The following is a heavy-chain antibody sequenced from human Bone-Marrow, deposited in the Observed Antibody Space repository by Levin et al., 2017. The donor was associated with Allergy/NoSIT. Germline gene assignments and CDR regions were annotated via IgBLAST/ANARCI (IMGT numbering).Heavy chain of an antibody. CDR2: ISTRSSYR. V-gene: IGHV3-21*01. CDR3: ARGSYDILTGYYFY. D-gene: IGHD3-9*01. CDR1: GFTFSDYS. J-gene: IGHJ4*02. Sequence: LSLTCAASGFTFSDYSMTWVRQAPGKGLEWVSSISTRSSYRYYVDSLKGRFTISRDNAKNSLYLQMNSLRAEDTAVYYCARGSYDILTGYYFYWGLGTLVTVSS.